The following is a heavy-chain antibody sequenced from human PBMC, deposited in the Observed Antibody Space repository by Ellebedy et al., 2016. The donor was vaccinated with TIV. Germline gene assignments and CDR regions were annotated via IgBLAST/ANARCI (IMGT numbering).Heavy chain of an antibody. Sequence: SETLSLTCSVSGGSISSSSHYWGWIRQPPGKGLEWIGSIYYTGSTYYNPSLKRRVTISVDTSKNQFSLNLNPLPAADTAVYYCARQGPSITMVRGVNWFDPWGQGTLVTVSS. CDR1: GGSISSSSHY. V-gene: IGHV4-39*01. CDR3: ARQGPSITMVRGVNWFDP. D-gene: IGHD3-10*01. J-gene: IGHJ5*02. CDR2: IYYTGST.